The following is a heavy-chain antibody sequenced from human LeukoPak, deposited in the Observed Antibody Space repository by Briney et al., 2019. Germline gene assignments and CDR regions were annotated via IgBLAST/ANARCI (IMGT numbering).Heavy chain of an antibody. V-gene: IGHV4-39*01. J-gene: IGHJ4*02. CDR3: ARHRIAALARGYYFDY. CDR1: GGSISSSGYY. D-gene: IGHD6-6*01. CDR2: IYYSGST. Sequence: SETLSLTCAVSGGSISSSGYYWGWIRQPPGKGLEWIGSIYYSGSTYYNPSLKSRVTISVDTSKNQFSLKLSSVTAADTAVYYCARHRIAALARGYYFDYWGQGTLVTVSS.